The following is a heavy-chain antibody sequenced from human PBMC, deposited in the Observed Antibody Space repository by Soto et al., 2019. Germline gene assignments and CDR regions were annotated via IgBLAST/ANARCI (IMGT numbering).Heavy chain of an antibody. CDR2: IYYSGST. D-gene: IGHD1-26*01. Sequence: GSISSYYWRWIRQPPGKGLEWIGYIYYSGSTNYNPSLKSRVTISVDTSKNQFSLKLSSVTAADTAVYYCARDVGATFDYYYGMDVWGQGTTVTVSS. J-gene: IGHJ6*02. CDR1: GSISSYY. V-gene: IGHV4-59*01. CDR3: ARDVGATFDYYYGMDV.